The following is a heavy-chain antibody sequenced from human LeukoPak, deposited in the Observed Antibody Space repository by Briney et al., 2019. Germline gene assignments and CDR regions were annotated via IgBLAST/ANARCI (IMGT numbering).Heavy chain of an antibody. CDR2: ISAYNGST. CDR3: ARSYYDFWSGYYEDAFDI. D-gene: IGHD3-3*01. CDR1: GYTFTSYG. V-gene: IGHV1-18*01. Sequence: ASVKVSCKASGYTFTSYGISWVRQAPGQGLEWMGWISAYNGSTNYAQKLQGRVTMTTDTSTSTAYMELRSLRPDDTAVYYCARSYYDFWSGYYEDAFDIWGQGTMVTVSS. J-gene: IGHJ3*02.